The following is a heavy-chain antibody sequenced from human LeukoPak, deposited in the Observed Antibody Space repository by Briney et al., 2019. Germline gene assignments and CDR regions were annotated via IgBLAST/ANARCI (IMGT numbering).Heavy chain of an antibody. V-gene: IGHV1-69*04. CDR1: GGTFSSYA. Sequence: ASVKVSCKASGGTFSSYAISWVRQAPGQGLEWMGRIIPILGIANYAQKFQGRVTITADKSTSTAYMELSSLRSEDTAVYYCARDMISRGLDYWGQGTLVTVSS. CDR3: ARDMISRGLDY. J-gene: IGHJ4*02. D-gene: IGHD3-22*01. CDR2: IIPILGIA.